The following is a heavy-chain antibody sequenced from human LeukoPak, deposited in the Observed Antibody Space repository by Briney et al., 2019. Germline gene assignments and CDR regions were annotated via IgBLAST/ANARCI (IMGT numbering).Heavy chain of an antibody. J-gene: IGHJ6*02. CDR2: IKQDGSEK. Sequence: QSGRSLRLSCAASGFTFSSYWMSWVRRAPGKGLEWVANIKQDGSEKYYVDSVKGRFTISRDNAKNSLYLQMNSLRAEETAVYYCARDQEAPTGFLSRTWKSYYYYGMDVWGQGTTVTVSS. V-gene: IGHV3-7*01. CDR3: ARDQEAPTGFLSRTWKSYYYYGMDV. D-gene: IGHD1-1*01. CDR1: GFTFSSYW.